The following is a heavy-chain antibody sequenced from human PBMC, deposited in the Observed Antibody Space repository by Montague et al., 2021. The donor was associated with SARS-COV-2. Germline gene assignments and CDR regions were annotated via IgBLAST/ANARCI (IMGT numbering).Heavy chain of an antibody. Sequence: SLRLSCAASGFTFSKYDMNWLRQAPGKGLEWVSVNSIAGDTNYAASVRGRFTISSDNSKNTVYLQMNSLRAEDTAMYYCAEDFNWSDGNWGQGTMVTVSS. CDR1: GFTFSKYD. D-gene: IGHD1-20*01. CDR2: NSIAGDT. CDR3: AEDFNWSDGN. J-gene: IGHJ4*02. V-gene: IGHV3-23*01.